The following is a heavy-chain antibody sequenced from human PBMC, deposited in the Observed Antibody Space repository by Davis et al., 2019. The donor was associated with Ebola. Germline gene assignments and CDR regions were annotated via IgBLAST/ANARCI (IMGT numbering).Heavy chain of an antibody. D-gene: IGHD1-14*01. Sequence: SVKVSCKASGFTFTSSAIQWVRQARGQRLEWIGWIVVGSGNTNYAQKFQERVTITRDMSTSTSFLDLRNLRSEDTAVYYCAASAGTVGKFDYWGQGTLVTVSS. J-gene: IGHJ4*01. CDR3: AASAGTVGKFDY. CDR2: IVVGSGNT. V-gene: IGHV1-58*02. CDR1: GFTFTSSA.